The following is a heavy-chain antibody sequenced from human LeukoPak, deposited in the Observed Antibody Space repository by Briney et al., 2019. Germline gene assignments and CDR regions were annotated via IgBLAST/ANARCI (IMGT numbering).Heavy chain of an antibody. D-gene: IGHD3-22*01. J-gene: IGHJ4*02. CDR1: GYTFTSYY. Sequence: GASVKVSCKASGYTFTSYYMHWVRQAPGQGLEWMGIINPSGGSTSYAQKFQGRVTMTRDTSTSTVYMELSSLRSEDTAVYYCARKSPYYYDSSGYLEFDYWGQGTLVTVSS. V-gene: IGHV1-46*01. CDR3: ARKSPYYYDSSGYLEFDY. CDR2: INPSGGST.